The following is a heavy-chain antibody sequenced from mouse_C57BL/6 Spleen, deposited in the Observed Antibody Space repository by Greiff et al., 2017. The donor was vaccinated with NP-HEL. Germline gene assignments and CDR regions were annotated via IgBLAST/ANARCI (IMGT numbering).Heavy chain of an antibody. J-gene: IGHJ3*01. D-gene: IGHD2-1*01. CDR3: ARSYGNLGWFAY. CDR1: GYTFTSYW. Sequence: QVHVKQPGAELVKPGASVKLSCKASGYTFTSYWMHWVKQRPGQGLEWIGMIHPNSGSTNYNEKFKSKATLTVDKSSSTAYMQLSSLTSEDSAVYYCARSYGNLGWFAYWGQGTLVTVSA. V-gene: IGHV1-64*01. CDR2: IHPNSGST.